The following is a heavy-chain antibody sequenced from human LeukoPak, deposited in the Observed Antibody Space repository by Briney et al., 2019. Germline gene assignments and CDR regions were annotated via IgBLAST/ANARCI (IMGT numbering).Heavy chain of an antibody. D-gene: IGHD6-6*01. CDR2: ISWNSGSI. CDR3: AKEHLSSPYFDY. V-gene: IGHV3-9*03. J-gene: IGHJ4*02. CDR1: GFTFDDYA. Sequence: PGRSLRLSCAASGFTFDDYAMHWVRQAPGKGLEWVSYISWNSGSIGYADSVKGRFTISRDNAKNSLYLQMHSLRAEDMALYYCAKEHLSSPYFDYWGRGTLVSVSS.